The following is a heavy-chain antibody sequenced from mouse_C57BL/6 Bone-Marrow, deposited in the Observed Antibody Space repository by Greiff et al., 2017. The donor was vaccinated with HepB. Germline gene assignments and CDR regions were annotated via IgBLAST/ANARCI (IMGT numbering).Heavy chain of an antibody. CDR1: YTFTDYYM. D-gene: IGHD4-1*01. CDR2: YPGSGNTY. CDR3: KPGKEEGLAD. J-gene: IGHJ3*01. Sequence: VQLQQSGPELVKPGASVKMSCKASGYTFTDYYMHWVKQKPGKGLEWIGGIYPGSGNTYYNEKFKGKATLTANTSSSTADMQLSSLTSEDSAGDFCAKPGKEEGLADWGQGTLVTVSA. V-gene: IGHV1-83*01.